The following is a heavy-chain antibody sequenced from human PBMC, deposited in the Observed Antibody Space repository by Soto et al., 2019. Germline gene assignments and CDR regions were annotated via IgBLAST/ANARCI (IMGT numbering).Heavy chain of an antibody. J-gene: IGHJ4*02. CDR3: ARHICCSSTSFPFAY. CDR2: IYPGDSDT. CDR1: GYSFTSYW. Sequence: GESLKISCKGSGYSFTSYWIGWVRQMPGKGLEWMGIIYPGDSDTRYSPSFQGQVTISADKSISTADLQWSSLKASDTAMYYCARHICCSSTSFPFAYWGQGTLVTVS. V-gene: IGHV5-51*01. D-gene: IGHD2-2*01.